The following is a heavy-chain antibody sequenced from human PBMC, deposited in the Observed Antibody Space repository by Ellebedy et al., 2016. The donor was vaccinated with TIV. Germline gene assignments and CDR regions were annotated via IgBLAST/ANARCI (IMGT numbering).Heavy chain of an antibody. V-gene: IGHV4-39*01. CDR2: IYYSGST. CDR3: ASDVRGWFDP. CDR1: GGSISSSSYY. Sequence: GSLRLSXTVSGGSISSSSYYWGWIRQPPGKGLEWIGSIYYSGSTYYNPSLKSRVTISVDTSKNQFSLKLSSVTAADTAVYYCASDVRGWFDPWGQGTLVTVSS. D-gene: IGHD3-10*01. J-gene: IGHJ5*02.